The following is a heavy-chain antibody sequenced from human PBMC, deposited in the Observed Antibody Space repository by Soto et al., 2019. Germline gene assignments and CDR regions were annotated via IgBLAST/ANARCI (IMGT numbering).Heavy chain of an antibody. CDR1: GYTFGNYD. Sequence: ASVKVSCKASGYTFGNYDISWVRQGTGQGLEWMGWMNPNSGKGGYAQKFQGRVTMTRDTSTSTAYMELSSLTSDDTAIYYCARMATSGTLNWFDPWGQGTLVTVSS. J-gene: IGHJ5*02. CDR2: MNPNSGKG. CDR3: ARMATSGTLNWFDP. V-gene: IGHV1-8*01.